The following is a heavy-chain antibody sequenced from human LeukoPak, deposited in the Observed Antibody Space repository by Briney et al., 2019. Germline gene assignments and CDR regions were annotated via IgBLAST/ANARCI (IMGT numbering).Heavy chain of an antibody. J-gene: IGHJ4*02. CDR1: GYTFTSYA. V-gene: IGHV1-3*01. D-gene: IGHD3-10*01. CDR3: ARGGSGSYHPILFDY. Sequence: GASVKVSCKASGYTFTSYAMHWVRQAPGQRLEWMGWINAGNGNTKYSQKFQGRVTITRDTSASTAYMELSGLRSEDTAVYYCARGGSGSYHPILFDYWGQGTLVTVSS. CDR2: INAGNGNT.